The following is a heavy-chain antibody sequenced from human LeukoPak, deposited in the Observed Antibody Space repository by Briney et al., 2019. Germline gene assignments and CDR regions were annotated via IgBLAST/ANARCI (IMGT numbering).Heavy chain of an antibody. J-gene: IGHJ4*02. D-gene: IGHD4-4*01. CDR2: ISYDGSNK. V-gene: IGHV3-30-3*01. Sequence: AGGSLRLSCAAPGFTFSSYAMHWVRQAPGKGLEWVAVISYDGSNKYYADSVKGRFTISRDNSKNTPYLQMNSLRAEDTAVYYCARDGDSNYPSFDYWGQGTLVTVSS. CDR3: ARDGDSNYPSFDY. CDR1: GFTFSSYA.